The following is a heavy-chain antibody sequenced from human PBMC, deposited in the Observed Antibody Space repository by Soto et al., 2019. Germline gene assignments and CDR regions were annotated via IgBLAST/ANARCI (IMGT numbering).Heavy chain of an antibody. CDR3: ARGPPTFSPKKNWFDP. V-gene: IGHV4-34*01. CDR2: INHSGST. J-gene: IGHJ5*02. CDR1: GGSFSGYY. Sequence: SETLSLTCAVYGGSFSGYYWNWIRQPPGKGLEWIGEINHSGSTNYNPSLKSRVTISVDTSKNQFSLKLSSVTAADTAVYYCARGPPTFSPKKNWFDPWGQGTLVTVPQ.